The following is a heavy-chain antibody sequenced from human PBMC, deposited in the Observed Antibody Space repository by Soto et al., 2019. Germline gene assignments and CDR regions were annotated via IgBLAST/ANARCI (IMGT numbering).Heavy chain of an antibody. CDR3: ARVESSGWFWFDY. D-gene: IGHD6-19*01. Sequence: SETLSLTCTVSGGSISSYYWSWIRQPPGKGLEWIGYIYCSGSTNYNPSLKSRVTISVDTSKNQFSLKLSSVTAADTAVYYCARVESSGWFWFDYWGQGTLVTVSS. CDR2: IYCSGST. CDR1: GGSISSYY. V-gene: IGHV4-59*01. J-gene: IGHJ4*02.